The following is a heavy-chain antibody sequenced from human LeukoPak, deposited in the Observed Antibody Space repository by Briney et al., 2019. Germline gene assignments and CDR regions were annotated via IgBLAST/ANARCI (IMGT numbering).Heavy chain of an antibody. CDR1: GFTFSSYA. CDR2: ISGSGGST. CDR3: AKDTRDEQWLVPDAFDI. Sequence: GGSLRLSCAASGFTFSSYAMSWVRQAPGKGLEWVSAISGSGGSTYCADSVKGRFTISRDNSKNTLYLQMNSLRAEDTAVYYCAKDTRDEQWLVPDAFDIWGQGTMVTVSS. J-gene: IGHJ3*02. D-gene: IGHD6-19*01. V-gene: IGHV3-23*01.